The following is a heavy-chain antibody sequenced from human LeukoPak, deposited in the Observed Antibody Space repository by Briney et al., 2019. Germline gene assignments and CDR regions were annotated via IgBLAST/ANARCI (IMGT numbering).Heavy chain of an antibody. Sequence: SETLSLTCTVSGGSISSSRYYWGWIRQPPGKGLEWIGSIYYSGSTYYHPSLKSRVTISVDTSKNQFSLKLSSVTAADPAVYYCARHLRPVKLLWLPPYIDYGGQGTPVTVSS. CDR3: ARHLRPVKLLWLPPYIDY. CDR1: GGSISSSRYY. CDR2: IYYSGST. J-gene: IGHJ4*02. D-gene: IGHD5-18*01. V-gene: IGHV4-39*01.